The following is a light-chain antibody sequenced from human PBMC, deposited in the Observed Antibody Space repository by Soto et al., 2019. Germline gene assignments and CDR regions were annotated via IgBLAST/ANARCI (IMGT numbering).Light chain of an antibody. V-gene: IGLV2-8*01. CDR1: SSDVGGYNY. J-gene: IGLJ2*01. CDR3: ASYAGGKVL. Sequence: QSALTQPPSASGSPGQSVTISCTGTSSDVGGYNYVSWYQQHPGKAPKLMISEVSKRPSGVPDRFSGSKSGNTASLTVSGFQAEDEADYYCASYAGGKVLFGGGTKLTVL. CDR2: EVS.